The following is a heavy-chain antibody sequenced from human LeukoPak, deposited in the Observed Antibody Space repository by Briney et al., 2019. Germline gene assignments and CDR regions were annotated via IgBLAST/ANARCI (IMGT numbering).Heavy chain of an antibody. CDR2: IYPGGSDT. CDR1: GYSFTSYW. V-gene: IGHV5-51*01. J-gene: IGHJ4*02. Sequence: GEPLKISCKGSGYSFTSYWSGWVRQLPGKVLEWMGIIYPGGSDTRSSPSFQGQVTTSADKSISPAYLQWSSLTASDTAMYYCTRRPGGSGNFDYWGQGTLVTVSS. D-gene: IGHD3-10*01. CDR3: TRRPGGSGNFDY.